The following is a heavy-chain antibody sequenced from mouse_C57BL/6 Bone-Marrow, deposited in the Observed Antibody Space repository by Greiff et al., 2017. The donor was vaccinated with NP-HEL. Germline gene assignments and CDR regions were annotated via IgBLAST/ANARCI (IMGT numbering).Heavy chain of an antibody. J-gene: IGHJ4*01. CDR1: GYTFTSYW. D-gene: IGHD2-4*01. CDR2: IDPSDSYT. CDR3: ASLYDYRGDYAMDY. V-gene: IGHV1-50*01. Sequence: QVQLQQPGAELVKPGASVKLSCKASGYTFTSYWMQWVKQRPGQGLEWIGEIDPSDSYTNYNQKFKGKATLTVDTSSSTAYMQLSSLTSEDSAVYYCASLYDYRGDYAMDYGGQGTSVTVSS.